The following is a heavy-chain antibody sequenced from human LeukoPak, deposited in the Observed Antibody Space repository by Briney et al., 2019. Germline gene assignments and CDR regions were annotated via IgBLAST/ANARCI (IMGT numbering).Heavy chain of an antibody. CDR1: GGSIRSSYYY. D-gene: IGHD6-13*01. Sequence: SETLSLTCTVSGGSIRSSYYYWGWIRQPPGKGLEWIGSIYDSGSTYYNPSLKSRVTISVDTSKNQFSLKLSSVTAADTAVYYCASGYSSSWYDDAFDIWGQGTMVTVSS. CDR2: IYDSGST. V-gene: IGHV4-39*01. CDR3: ASGYSSSWYDDAFDI. J-gene: IGHJ3*02.